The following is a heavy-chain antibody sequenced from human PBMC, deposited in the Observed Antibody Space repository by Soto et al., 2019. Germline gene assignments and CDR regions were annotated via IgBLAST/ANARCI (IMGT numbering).Heavy chain of an antibody. CDR2: LTGSSSNI. V-gene: IGHV3-23*01. J-gene: IGHJ4*02. D-gene: IGHD3-10*01. CDR3: ANGRATYGLLTHDY. CDR1: GFSFRNYA. Sequence: PGGSLTLSCAASGFSFRNYAMSWVRQAPGKGLEWISTLTGSSSNIYYADPVKGRFAISRDNSRNTLYLQMNSLTAEATAVYYCANGRATYGLLTHDYWGQGTLVTVSS.